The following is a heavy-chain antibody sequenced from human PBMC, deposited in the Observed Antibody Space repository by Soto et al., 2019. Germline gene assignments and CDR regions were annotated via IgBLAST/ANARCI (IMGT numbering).Heavy chain of an antibody. CDR1: GGSISSGGYY. V-gene: IGHV4-31*02. D-gene: IGHD3-3*01. J-gene: IGHJ6*02. CDR3: ARDRLGYDFWSGLVLVGMDV. Sequence: SETLSLTCTVSGGSISSGGYYWSWIRQHPGKGLEWIGYIYYSGSTYYNPSLKSRVTISVDTSKNQFSLKLSSVTAADTAVYYCARDRLGYDFWSGLVLVGMDVWGQGATVTVSS. CDR2: IYYSGST.